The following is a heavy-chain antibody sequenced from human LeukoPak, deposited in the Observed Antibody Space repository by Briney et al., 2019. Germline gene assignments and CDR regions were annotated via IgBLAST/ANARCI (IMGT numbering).Heavy chain of an antibody. CDR3: ARGGSWVWFDP. CDR1: GRSISSYY. V-gene: IGHV4-59*12. D-gene: IGHD6-13*01. Sequence: SQSLSLTCTVSGRSISSYYWSWIRHPPGKGLEWIGYIYYSGSNNYNPSLKSRVTISVDTSNNQFSLKLSSVTAADTAVYYCARGGSWVWFDPSDQGTLVTVSS. J-gene: IGHJ5*02. CDR2: IYYSGSN.